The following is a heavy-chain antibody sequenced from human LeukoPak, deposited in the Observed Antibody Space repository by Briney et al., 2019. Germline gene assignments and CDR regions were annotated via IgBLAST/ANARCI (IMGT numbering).Heavy chain of an antibody. Sequence: PSETLSLTCTVSGGSISSGSYNWSWIRQPAGKGLEWIGRIYTSGSTNYNPSLKSRVTISVDTSKNQFSLKLSSVTAADTAVYYCAREPRYDFWSANKGDWFDPWGQGTLVTVSS. CDR1: GGSISSGSYN. V-gene: IGHV4-61*02. J-gene: IGHJ5*02. CDR2: IYTSGST. CDR3: AREPRYDFWSANKGDWFDP. D-gene: IGHD3-3*01.